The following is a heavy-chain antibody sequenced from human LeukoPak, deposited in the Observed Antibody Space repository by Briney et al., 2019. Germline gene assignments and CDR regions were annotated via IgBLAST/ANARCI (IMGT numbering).Heavy chain of an antibody. J-gene: IGHJ4*02. V-gene: IGHV4-34*01. D-gene: IGHD5-12*01. CDR2: VNHSGDT. CDR1: GGSFSGYN. Sequence: SETLSLTCAVYGGSFSGYNWNWFRQPPVEGLEWIGEVNHSGDTHQNPSLKGRLTISVDTSRNQFSVKLTSVTAADTGIYYCARVNRYSGRHYWGQGTLAIVSA. CDR3: ARVNRYSGRHY.